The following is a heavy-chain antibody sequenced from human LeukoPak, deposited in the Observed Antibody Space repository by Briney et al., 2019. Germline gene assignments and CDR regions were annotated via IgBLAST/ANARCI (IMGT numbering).Heavy chain of an antibody. Sequence: SETLSLTCAVYGGSFSGYYWSWIRQPPGKGLEWIGEINHSGSTNYNPSLKSRVTISVDTSKNQFSLKLSSVTAADTAVYYCARGLYPRTRYFDYWGQGTLVTVSS. CDR2: INHSGST. V-gene: IGHV4-34*01. D-gene: IGHD1-1*01. CDR3: ARGLYPRTRYFDY. CDR1: GGSFSGYY. J-gene: IGHJ4*02.